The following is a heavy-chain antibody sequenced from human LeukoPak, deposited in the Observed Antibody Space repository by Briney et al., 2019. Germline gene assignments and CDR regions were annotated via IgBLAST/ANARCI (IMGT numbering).Heavy chain of an antibody. V-gene: IGHV4-34*01. CDR2: INHSGST. J-gene: IGHJ4*02. CDR1: GGSFSGYY. Sequence: SETLSLTCAVYGGSFSGYYWSWIRQPPGKGLEWIGEINHSGSTNYNPSLKSRVTISVDTSKNQFSLKLSSVTAAATAVYYCARGPLVGATRGGLYYFDYWGQGTLVTVSS. CDR3: ARGPLVGATRGGLYYFDY. D-gene: IGHD1-26*01.